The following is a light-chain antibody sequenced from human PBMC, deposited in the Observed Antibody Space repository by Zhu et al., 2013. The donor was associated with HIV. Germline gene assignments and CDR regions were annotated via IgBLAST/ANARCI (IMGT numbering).Light chain of an antibody. V-gene: IGKV3-20*01. CDR2: GTS. CDR3: QQYDTSTPMYT. J-gene: IGKJ2*01. CDR1: HRVSSAY. Sequence: DIVLTQSPATLSLSPGETATLSCRASHRVSSAYLAWYQQIPGQAPRLLISGTSNRATGIPDRFSGSGSGTDFTLTISGVEPEDFAKYYCQQYDTSTPMYTFGQGTNLEIK.